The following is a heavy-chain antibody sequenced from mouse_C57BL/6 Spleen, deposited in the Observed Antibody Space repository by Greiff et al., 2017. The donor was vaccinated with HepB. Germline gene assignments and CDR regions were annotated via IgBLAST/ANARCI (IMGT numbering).Heavy chain of an antibody. CDR2: ISDGGSYT. V-gene: IGHV5-4*03. CDR3: ASGGYYDYDGYAMDY. J-gene: IGHJ4*01. CDR1: GFTFSSYA. D-gene: IGHD2-4*01. Sequence: EVMLVESGGGLVKPGGSLKLSCAASGFTFSSYAMSWVRQTPEKRLEWVATISDGGSYTYYPDNVKGRFTISRDNAKNNLYLQMSHLKSEDTAMYYCASGGYYDYDGYAMDYWGQGTSVTVSS.